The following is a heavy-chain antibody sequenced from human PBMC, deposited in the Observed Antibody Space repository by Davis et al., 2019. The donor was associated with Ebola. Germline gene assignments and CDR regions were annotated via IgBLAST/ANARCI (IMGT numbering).Heavy chain of an antibody. CDR3: ARDPGYGGYPRWFGP. CDR2: IYYSGST. CDR1: GGSISSGGYY. J-gene: IGHJ5*02. D-gene: IGHD4-23*01. V-gene: IGHV4-31*03. Sequence: LRLSCTVSGGSISSGGYYWSWIRQHPGKGLEWIGYIYYSGSTYYNPSLKSRVTISADTSKNQFSLKVSSVTAADTAVYYCARDPGYGGYPRWFGPWGQGTLVTVSS.